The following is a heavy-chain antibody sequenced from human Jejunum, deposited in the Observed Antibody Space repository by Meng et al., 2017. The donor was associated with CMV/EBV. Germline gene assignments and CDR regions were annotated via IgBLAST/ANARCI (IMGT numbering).Heavy chain of an antibody. CDR3: AHRPTTGWFFDY. CDR1: GFSLTTSGVG. D-gene: IGHD4-11*01. J-gene: IGHJ4*02. V-gene: IGHV2-5*02. Sequence: QITLKESGPTLQKPPQTLTLTCTFSGFSLTTSGVGVGWIRQPPGKALEWLALIYWDDDKRYSPSLKSRLAITKDTSKNQVVLTMTNLDPVDTAIYYCAHRPTTGWFFDYWGQGTLVTVSS. CDR2: IYWDDDK.